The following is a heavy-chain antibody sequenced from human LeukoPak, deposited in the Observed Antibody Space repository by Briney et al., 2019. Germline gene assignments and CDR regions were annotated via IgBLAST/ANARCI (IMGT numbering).Heavy chain of an antibody. D-gene: IGHD3-22*01. CDR3: AKDGRTVTMIVVVPFDY. CDR2: ISGSGGST. J-gene: IGHJ4*02. V-gene: IGHV3-23*01. CDR1: GFTFSSYA. Sequence: GGSLRLSCAASGFTFSSYAMSWVRQAPGKGLEWVSAISGSGGSTYYADSVKGRFTISRDNSKNTLYLQMNSLRAEDTAVYYCAKDGRTVTMIVVVPFDYWGQGTLVVVSS.